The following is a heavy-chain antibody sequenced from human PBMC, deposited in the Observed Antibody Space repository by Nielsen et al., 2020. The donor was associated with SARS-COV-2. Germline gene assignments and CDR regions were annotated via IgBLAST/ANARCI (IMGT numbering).Heavy chain of an antibody. CDR1: GYTFTGYY. J-gene: IGHJ5*02. V-gene: IGHV1-2*06. Sequence: ASVKVSCKASGYTFTGYYMHWVRQAPGQGLEWMGRINPNSGGTNYAQKFQGRVTMTRDTSISTAYMELSRLRSDDTAVYYCARDPTLEEVWFDPWGQGTLVTVSS. CDR3: ARDPTLEEVWFDP. CDR2: INPNSGGT.